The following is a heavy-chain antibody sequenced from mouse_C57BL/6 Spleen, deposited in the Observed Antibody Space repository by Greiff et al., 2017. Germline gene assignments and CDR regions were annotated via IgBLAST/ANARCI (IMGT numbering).Heavy chain of an antibody. Sequence: VQLQQPGAELVMPGASVTLSCKASGYTFTSYWMHWVKQRPGQGLEWIGELDPSDSYTNYNQKFKGKSTLTVDKSSSTAYMQLSSLTSEDSAVYYCARRGDYYGSYYFDYWGQGTTLTVSS. CDR1: GYTFTSYW. CDR3: ARRGDYYGSYYFDY. D-gene: IGHD1-1*01. CDR2: LDPSDSYT. J-gene: IGHJ2*01. V-gene: IGHV1-69*01.